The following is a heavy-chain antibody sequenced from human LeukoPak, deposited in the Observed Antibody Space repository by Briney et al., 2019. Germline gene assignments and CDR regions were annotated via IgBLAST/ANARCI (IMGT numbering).Heavy chain of an antibody. V-gene: IGHV3-33*01. J-gene: IGHJ3*02. CDR3: ARVRRITIFGVVPDHGSSFDI. D-gene: IGHD3-3*01. CDR1: GFTFSSYG. Sequence: GRSLRLSCAASGFTFSSYGMHGVRQAPGKGLEWLAVIWYDGSNKYYADSVKGRFTISRDNSKNTLYLQMNSLRAEDTAVYYCARVRRITIFGVVPDHGSSFDIWGQGTMVTVSS. CDR2: IWYDGSNK.